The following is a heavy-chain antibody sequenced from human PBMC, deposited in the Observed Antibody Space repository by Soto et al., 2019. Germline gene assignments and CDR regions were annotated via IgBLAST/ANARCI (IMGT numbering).Heavy chain of an antibody. V-gene: IGHV3-20*04. Sequence: EVPLVESGGGVVRPGGSLRLSCAASGFTFDDYGMSWVRQAPGKGLEWVSGINWNGGSTGYADSVKGRFTISRDNAKNALYLPMNSLRAEDTALYYCARGEILMITFGGVITDYWGQGTLVTVSS. CDR3: ARGEILMITFGGVITDY. D-gene: IGHD3-16*01. J-gene: IGHJ4*02. CDR1: GFTFDDYG. CDR2: INWNGGST.